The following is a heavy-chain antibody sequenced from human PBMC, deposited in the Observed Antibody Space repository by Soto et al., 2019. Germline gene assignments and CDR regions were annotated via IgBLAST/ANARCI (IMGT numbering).Heavy chain of an antibody. V-gene: IGHV4-39*01. CDR2: IYGTGHT. J-gene: IGHJ6*02. D-gene: IGHD6-13*01. CDR3: RSSSRYSTDV. Sequence: QLQLQESGPGLVKPSETLSLSCTVSGGSITSSFYWGWIRQPPGKGLEWIGRIYGTGHTYYNPSLKGRVPISADTSKNQFSLNLISVTAADTAVYYCRSSSRYSTDVWGQGATVTVSS. CDR1: GGSITSSFY.